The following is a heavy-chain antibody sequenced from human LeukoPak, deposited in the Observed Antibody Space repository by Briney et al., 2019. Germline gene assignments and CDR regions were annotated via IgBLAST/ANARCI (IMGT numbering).Heavy chain of an antibody. D-gene: IGHD3-3*01. CDR1: GFTFSTYA. CDR2: ISGSGGTI. Sequence: GGSLRLSCAASGFTFSTYAMNWVRQAPGKGLEWVSFISGSGGTIYYADSVKGRFTISRDNSENTLYLQMNSLRAGDAAAYYCAKAHDYDFWSAFDSWGQGTLVTVCS. CDR3: AKAHDYDFWSAFDS. V-gene: IGHV3-23*01. J-gene: IGHJ4*02.